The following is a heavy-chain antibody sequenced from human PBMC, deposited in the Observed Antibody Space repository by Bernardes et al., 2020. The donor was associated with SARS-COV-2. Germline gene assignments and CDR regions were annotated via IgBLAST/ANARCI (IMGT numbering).Heavy chain of an antibody. D-gene: IGHD3-10*01. Sequence: GSLRLSCAASGFTLSSSWMHCVRHAPGKGLMWVARINSDGSNTRYADSVMGRFTISRDNAKNTLFLQMNSLRVEDTATYYCEVNYYYGMDVWGQGTTVTVSS. CDR2: INSDGSNT. CDR1: GFTLSSSW. CDR3: EVNYYYGMDV. V-gene: IGHV3-74*01. J-gene: IGHJ6*02.